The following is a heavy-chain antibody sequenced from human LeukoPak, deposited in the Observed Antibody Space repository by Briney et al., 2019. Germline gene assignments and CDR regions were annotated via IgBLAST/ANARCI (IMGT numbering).Heavy chain of an antibody. CDR2: IYYSGST. CDR3: ARGDYYDSSGYYLQNWFDP. Sequence: SETLSLTCTVSGGSISSYYWSWIRQPPGKGLEWIGYIYYSGSTNYNPSPKSRVTISVDTSKNQFSLKLSSVTAADTAVYYCARGDYYDSSGYYLQNWFDPWGQGTLVTVSS. J-gene: IGHJ5*02. D-gene: IGHD3-22*01. V-gene: IGHV4-59*01. CDR1: GGSISSYY.